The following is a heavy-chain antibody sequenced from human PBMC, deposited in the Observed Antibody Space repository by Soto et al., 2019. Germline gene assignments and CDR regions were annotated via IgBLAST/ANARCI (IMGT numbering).Heavy chain of an antibody. V-gene: IGHV1-18*01. CDR1: GYTFTSYG. J-gene: IGHJ4*02. CDR3: ARANRTFGGVIASDY. Sequence: ASVKVSCKASGYTFTSYGISWVRQAPGQGLEWMGWISAYNGNTNYAQKLQGRVTMTTDTSTSTAYMELRSLRSEDTAVYYCARANRTFGGVIASDYWGQGTLVTVSS. CDR2: ISAYNGNT. D-gene: IGHD3-16*02.